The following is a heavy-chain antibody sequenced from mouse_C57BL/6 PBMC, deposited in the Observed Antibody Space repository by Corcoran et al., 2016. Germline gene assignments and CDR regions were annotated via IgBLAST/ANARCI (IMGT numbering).Heavy chain of an antibody. Sequence: EVQLQQSGPELVKPGASVKISCKASGYTFTDYYMNWVKQSHGKSLEWIGDINPNNGGTRYNQKFKGKATLTVDKSSSTAYMELRSLTSEDSAVYYCARRLLDYAMDYWGQGTSVTVSS. CDR1: GYTFTDYY. CDR3: ARRLLDYAMDY. D-gene: IGHD2-1*01. V-gene: IGHV1-26*01. J-gene: IGHJ4*01. CDR2: INPNNGGT.